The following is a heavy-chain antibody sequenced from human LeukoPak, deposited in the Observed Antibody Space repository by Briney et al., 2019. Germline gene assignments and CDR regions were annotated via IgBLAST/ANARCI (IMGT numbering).Heavy chain of an antibody. CDR3: ARGVGDGAFDI. CDR2: IYYSGST. CDR1: GGSISSYY. V-gene: IGHV4-59*01. Sequence: SETLSLTCTVSGGSISSYYWSWIRQPPGKGLEWIGYIYYSGSTNYNPSLKSRVTISVDTSENQFSLKLSSVTAADTAVYYCARGVGDGAFDIWGQGTMVTVSS. D-gene: IGHD1-26*01. J-gene: IGHJ3*02.